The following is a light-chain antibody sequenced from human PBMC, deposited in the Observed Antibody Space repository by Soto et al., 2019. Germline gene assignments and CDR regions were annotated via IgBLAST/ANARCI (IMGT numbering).Light chain of an antibody. V-gene: IGKV1-5*03. CDR1: QTISSW. J-gene: IGKJ1*01. Sequence: DIQMTQSPSTLSGSVGDRVTITCRASQTISSWLAWYQQKPGKAPKLLIYKASTLKSGVPSRFSGSGSGTEFTLPISSLRPDDFAPSYCQHYRSYSEALGQGAKVDIK. CDR3: QHYRSYSEA. CDR2: KAS.